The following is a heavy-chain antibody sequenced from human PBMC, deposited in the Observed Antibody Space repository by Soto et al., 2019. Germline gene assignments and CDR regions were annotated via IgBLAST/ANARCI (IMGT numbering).Heavy chain of an antibody. Sequence: GGSLRLSCAASGFTFSSYGMHWVRQAPGKGLVWVSRISSDGSSTSYADSVKGRFTISRDNAKNTLYLQMNRLRAEDTAVYDCARARRGGGAFDIWGQGTMVTVSS. CDR3: ARARRGGGAFDI. V-gene: IGHV3-74*01. J-gene: IGHJ3*02. CDR1: GFTFSSYG. D-gene: IGHD6-25*01. CDR2: ISSDGSST.